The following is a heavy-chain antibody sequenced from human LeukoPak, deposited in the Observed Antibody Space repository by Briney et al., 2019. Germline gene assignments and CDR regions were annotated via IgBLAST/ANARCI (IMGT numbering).Heavy chain of an antibody. D-gene: IGHD6-13*01. J-gene: IGHJ5*02. Sequence: SETLSLTCAVYGGSFSGYYWSWIRQPPGKGLEWIGEINHSGSTNYNPSLKSRVTISVDTSKNQFSLKLSSVTAADTAVYYCARIRLYSSSWYVANWFDPWGQGTLVSVPS. V-gene: IGHV4-34*01. CDR1: GGSFSGYY. CDR3: ARIRLYSSSWYVANWFDP. CDR2: INHSGST.